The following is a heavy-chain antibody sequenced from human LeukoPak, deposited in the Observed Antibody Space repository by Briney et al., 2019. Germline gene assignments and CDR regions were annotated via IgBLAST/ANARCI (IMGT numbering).Heavy chain of an antibody. V-gene: IGHV4-34*01. Sequence: PSETLSLTCAVYGGSFSGYYWSWIRQPPGKGLEWIGEINHSGSTNYNPSLKSRVTISVDTSKNQFSLKLSSVTAADTAVYYCASASYGAPSDYWGQGTLVTVSS. CDR2: INHSGST. CDR1: GGSFSGYY. CDR3: ASASYGAPSDY. D-gene: IGHD4-17*01. J-gene: IGHJ4*02.